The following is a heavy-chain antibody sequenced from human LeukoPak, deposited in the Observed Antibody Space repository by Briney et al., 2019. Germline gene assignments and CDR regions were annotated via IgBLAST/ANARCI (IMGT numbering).Heavy chain of an antibody. Sequence: SETLSLTCTVSGGSVSSYYYHWDWLRRPPGKRLEWIGYIYSSGSTNYNPSLKSRVTMSLDTSKNQFSLHLSSVTAADTAVYYCARGPTLTTDYWGQGTLVTASS. J-gene: IGHJ4*02. CDR2: IYSSGST. V-gene: IGHV4-61*01. CDR3: ARGPTLTTDY. CDR1: GGSVSSYYYH. D-gene: IGHD4-11*01.